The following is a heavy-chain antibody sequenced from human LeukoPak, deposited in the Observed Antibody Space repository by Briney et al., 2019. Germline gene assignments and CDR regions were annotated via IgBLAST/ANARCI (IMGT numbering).Heavy chain of an antibody. Sequence: SETLSLTCTVSGGSISSYYWSWIRQSPGKGLEWIEYIYDTGSSNYNPSVKSRVTISIDTSKKQLSLRLSSVTAADTAIYYCARGFSSGYSDYWGQGTLITVSA. V-gene: IGHV4-59*01. CDR1: GGSISSYY. CDR2: IYDTGSS. J-gene: IGHJ4*02. CDR3: ARGFSSGYSDY. D-gene: IGHD1-1*01.